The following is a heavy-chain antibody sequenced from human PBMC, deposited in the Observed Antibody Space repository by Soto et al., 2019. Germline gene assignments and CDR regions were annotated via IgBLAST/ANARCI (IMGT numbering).Heavy chain of an antibody. CDR3: ARAVYGDYEDY. CDR2: ISAYNGNT. Sequence: ASVKVSCKASGGTFSSYAISWVRQAPGQGLEWMGWISAYNGNTNYAQKLQGRVTMTTDTSTSTAYMELRSLRSDDTAVYYCARAVYGDYEDYWGQGTLVTVSS. J-gene: IGHJ4*02. CDR1: GGTFSSYA. D-gene: IGHD4-17*01. V-gene: IGHV1-18*01.